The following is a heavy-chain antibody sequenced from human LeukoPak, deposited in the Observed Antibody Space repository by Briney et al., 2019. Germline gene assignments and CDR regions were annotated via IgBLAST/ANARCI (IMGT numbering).Heavy chain of an antibody. CDR3: ARHPGLSSNRPSYYYYMDV. J-gene: IGHJ6*03. CDR2: IFYSGST. D-gene: IGHD2-15*01. V-gene: IGHV4-39*01. CDR1: GGSISSSSYY. Sequence: SETLSLTCTVSGGSISSSSYYWGWIRQPPGKGLEWIGSIFYSGSTYYNPSLKSRVTISVDTSKIQFSLKLSSVTAADTAVYYCARHPGLSSNRPSYYYYMDVWGKGTTVTVSS.